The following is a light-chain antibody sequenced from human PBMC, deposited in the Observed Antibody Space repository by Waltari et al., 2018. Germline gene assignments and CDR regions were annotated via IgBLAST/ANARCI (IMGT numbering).Light chain of an antibody. CDR3: QQYFSYPYT. J-gene: IGKJ2*01. V-gene: IGKV1-8*01. Sequence: AIRMTQSPSSFSASTGDRVTITCRASQGISSYLAWYQQKPGEAPKLLIYAASPFRSGVPSRFCGSGSGTDFTLTINCLQSEDFATYYCQQYFSYPYTFGQGTKLEIK. CDR2: AAS. CDR1: QGISSY.